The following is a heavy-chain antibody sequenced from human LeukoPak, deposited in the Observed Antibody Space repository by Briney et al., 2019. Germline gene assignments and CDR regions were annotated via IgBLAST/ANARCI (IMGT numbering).Heavy chain of an antibody. CDR1: GGSISSGSYY. V-gene: IGHV4-39*07. CDR2: IYYSGST. J-gene: IGHJ4*02. Sequence: KTSETLSLTCTVSGGSISSGSYYWGWIRQPPGKGLEWIGSIYYSGSTYYNPSLKSRVTISVDTSKNQFSLKLSSVTAADTAVYYCARASTGGYTAMVRIFDYWGQGTLVTVSS. CDR3: ARASTGGYTAMVRIFDY. D-gene: IGHD5-18*01.